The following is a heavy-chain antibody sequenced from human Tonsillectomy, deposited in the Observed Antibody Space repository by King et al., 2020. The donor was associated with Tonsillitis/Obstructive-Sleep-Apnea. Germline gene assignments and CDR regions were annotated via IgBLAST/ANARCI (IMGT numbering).Heavy chain of an antibody. CDR1: GYSVSSNSAA. CDR3: ARGDHKWNYEANYYYYYGMDV. CDR2: TYYRSKWAN. D-gene: IGHD1-7*01. Sequence: VQLQQSGPGLVKPSQTLSLTCGISGYSVSSNSAAWNWIRQSPSRGLEWLGRTYYRSKWANDYAVSVKSRITINPDTSMNQFSLQLNSVTPEDTAVYYCARGDHKWNYEANYYYYYGMDVWGQGTTVTVSS. V-gene: IGHV6-1*01. J-gene: IGHJ6*02.